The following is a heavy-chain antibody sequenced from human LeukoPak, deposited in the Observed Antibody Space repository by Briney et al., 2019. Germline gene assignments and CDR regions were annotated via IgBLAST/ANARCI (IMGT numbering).Heavy chain of an antibody. D-gene: IGHD3-3*01. J-gene: IGHJ4*02. Sequence: GGSLRLSCAASGFTFSSYAMSWVRQAPGKGLEWVSAISGSGGSTYYADSVKGRFTISRDNSKNTLYLQMNSLRAEDTAVYYCAKDQETWTYYDFWSGCKLDYWGQGTLVTVSS. V-gene: IGHV3-23*01. CDR1: GFTFSSYA. CDR2: ISGSGGST. CDR3: AKDQETWTYYDFWSGCKLDY.